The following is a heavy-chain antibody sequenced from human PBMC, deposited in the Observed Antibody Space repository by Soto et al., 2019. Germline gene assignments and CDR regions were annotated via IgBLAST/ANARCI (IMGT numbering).Heavy chain of an antibody. D-gene: IGHD6-6*01. CDR1: GYTFTNYG. CDR2: ISAYNGDT. Sequence: ASVKVACKASGYTFTNYGITWVRQAPGQGLEWMGWISAYNGDTHYTQRLQGRVTMTTDTSTSTAYMELRGLRSDDTAVYYCAFVRQLVAYFYYYMVVWGKGTTVAVSS. J-gene: IGHJ6*03. CDR3: AFVRQLVAYFYYYMVV. V-gene: IGHV1-18*01.